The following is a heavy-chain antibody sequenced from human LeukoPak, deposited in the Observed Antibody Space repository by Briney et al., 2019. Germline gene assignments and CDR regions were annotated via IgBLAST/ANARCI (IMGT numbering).Heavy chain of an antibody. D-gene: IGHD3-10*01. Sequence: GASVNVSCKASGYTFTSYDINWVRPATGQGLEWMGWMNPNSGNTGYAQKFHCRVTMTRNTSISTAYMELSSLRSEDTAVYYCARGDEYYYGAGSYYNWGQGTLGTVSS. J-gene: IGHJ4*02. CDR1: GYTFTSYD. CDR3: ARGDEYYYGAGSYYN. V-gene: IGHV1-8*01. CDR2: MNPNSGNT.